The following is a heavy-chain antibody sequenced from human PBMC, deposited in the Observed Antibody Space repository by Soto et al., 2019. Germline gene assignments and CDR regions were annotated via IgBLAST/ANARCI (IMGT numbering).Heavy chain of an antibody. D-gene: IGHD2-15*01. V-gene: IGHV4-4*02. CDR1: SGSISSSNW. CDR3: ARASGWSTGDRNAAFDI. Sequence: SETLSLTCAVSSGSISSSNWWSWVRQPPGKGLEWIGEIYHSGSTNYNPSLKSRVTISVDKSKNQFSLKLSSVTAADTAVYYCARASGWSTGDRNAAFDIWGQGTMVTVSS. J-gene: IGHJ3*02. CDR2: IYHSGST.